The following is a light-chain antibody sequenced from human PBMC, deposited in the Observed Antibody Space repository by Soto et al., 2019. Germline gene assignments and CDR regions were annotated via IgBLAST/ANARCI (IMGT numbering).Light chain of an antibody. V-gene: IGKV1-39*01. CDR3: QQSYSTPPGT. CDR1: QSITNY. CDR2: DAS. Sequence: DIQMTQSTSSLSASVGDRVTITCRASQSITNYLNWYQQKPGKAPNLLIYDASSLQSGVPSRFSGRGSGTDFTLTISSLQPEEFATYYCQQSYSTPPGTFGQGTKLEIK. J-gene: IGKJ2*01.